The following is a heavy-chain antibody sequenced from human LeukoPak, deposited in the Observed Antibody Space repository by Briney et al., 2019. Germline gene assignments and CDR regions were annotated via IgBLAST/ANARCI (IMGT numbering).Heavy chain of an antibody. V-gene: IGHV3-21*01. CDR2: ISSSSSYI. CDR3: ARDLIAAGSEGSGY. CDR1: GFAFSSYS. D-gene: IGHD6-13*01. Sequence: PGGSLRLSCAASGFAFSSYSMNWVRQAPGKGLECVSSISSSSSYIYYADSVKGRFTISRDNAKNSLYLQMNSLRAEDTAVYYCARDLIAAGSEGSGYWGQGTLVTVSS. J-gene: IGHJ4*02.